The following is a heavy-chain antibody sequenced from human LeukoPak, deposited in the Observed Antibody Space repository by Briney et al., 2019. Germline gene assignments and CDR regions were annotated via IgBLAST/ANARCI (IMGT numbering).Heavy chain of an antibody. D-gene: IGHD2-2*02. Sequence: PGASVKVSCKASGYTFTSYDINWVRQATGQGLEWMGWMNPNSGNTGYAQKFQGRVTITRNTSISTAYMELSSLRSEDTAVYYCARVPGGDYCSSTSCYTRARYYYYYYYMDVWGKGTTVTVSS. CDR3: ARVPGGDYCSSTSCYTRARYYYYYYYMDV. J-gene: IGHJ6*03. CDR2: MNPNSGNT. CDR1: GYTFTSYD. V-gene: IGHV1-8*03.